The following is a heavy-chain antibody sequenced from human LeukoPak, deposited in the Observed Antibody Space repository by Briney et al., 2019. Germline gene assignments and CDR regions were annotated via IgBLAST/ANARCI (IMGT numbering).Heavy chain of an antibody. CDR1: GGTFSSYA. V-gene: IGHV1-69*06. D-gene: IGHD4-11*01. Sequence: SVKVSCKASGGTFSSYAISWVRQAPGQGLEWMGGIIPIFGTANYAQKFQGRVTITADKSTSTAYMELSSLRSEDTAVYYWARGPYSNGYYYYYMDVWGKGTTVTVSS. J-gene: IGHJ6*03. CDR3: ARGPYSNGYYYYYMDV. CDR2: IIPIFGTA.